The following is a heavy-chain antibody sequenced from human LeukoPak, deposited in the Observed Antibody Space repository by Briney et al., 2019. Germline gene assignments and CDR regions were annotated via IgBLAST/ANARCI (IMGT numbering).Heavy chain of an antibody. V-gene: IGHV3-74*01. Sequence: GGTLRLSCAASGFTFSSYWMHWVRQAPGKGLVWVSRINSDGSSTSYADSVKGRFTISRDDAKNTLYLQMNSLRAEDTAVYYCARMRGSSGWGYYYYYMDVWGKGTTVTVSS. CDR3: ARMRGSSGWGYYYYYMDV. D-gene: IGHD6-19*01. CDR1: GFTFSSYW. J-gene: IGHJ6*03. CDR2: INSDGSST.